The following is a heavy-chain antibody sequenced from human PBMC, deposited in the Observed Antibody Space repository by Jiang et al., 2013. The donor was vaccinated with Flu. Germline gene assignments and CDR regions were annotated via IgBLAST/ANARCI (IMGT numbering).Heavy chain of an antibody. CDR1: GFSLSTSGMC. J-gene: IGHJ4*02. Sequence: PTQTLTLTCTFSGFSLSTSGMCVSWIRQPPGKALEWLARIDWDDDKYYSTSLKTRLTISKDTSKNQVVLTMTNMDPVDTATYYCARIYDSSGYYEDYYFDYWGQGTLVTVSS. D-gene: IGHD3-22*01. CDR2: IDWDDDK. CDR3: ARIYDSSGYYEDYYFDY. V-gene: IGHV2-70*11.